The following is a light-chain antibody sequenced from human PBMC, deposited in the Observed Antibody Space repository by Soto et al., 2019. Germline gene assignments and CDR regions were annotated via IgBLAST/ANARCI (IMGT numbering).Light chain of an antibody. Sequence: EIVLTQSPGTLSLSPGERATLSCRASQSVSSSYFAWYQQKPGQAPRLLIFGASTRATGIPDRFSGSGAGAYLNLTISRLEPADFGVYYCQQYGSSHTFGQGTRLEIK. CDR3: QQYGSSHT. V-gene: IGKV3-20*01. CDR2: GAS. CDR1: QSVSSSY. J-gene: IGKJ5*01.